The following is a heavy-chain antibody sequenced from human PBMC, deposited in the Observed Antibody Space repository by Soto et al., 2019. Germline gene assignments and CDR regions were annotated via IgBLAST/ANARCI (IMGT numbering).Heavy chain of an antibody. CDR1: GFTFSSYA. Sequence: VGSLRLSCAASGFTFSSYAMSWVRQAPGKGLEWVSAISGSGGSTYYADSVKGRFTISRDNSKNTLHLQMNSLRAEDTAVYYCAKAVTMVRGPYGMDVWGQGTTVTVSS. J-gene: IGHJ6*02. CDR2: ISGSGGST. D-gene: IGHD3-10*01. CDR3: AKAVTMVRGPYGMDV. V-gene: IGHV3-23*01.